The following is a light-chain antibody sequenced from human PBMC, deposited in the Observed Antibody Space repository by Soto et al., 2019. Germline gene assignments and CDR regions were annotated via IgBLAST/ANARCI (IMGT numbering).Light chain of an antibody. J-gene: IGKJ4*01. CDR2: AAS. Sequence: DIQMTPSPSSLSASVVDRVTITCRASQSISTYLNWYQQKAGLAPKLLIYAASSLQSGVPSRFSGSGSGTDLTLTISSLQPEDFATYYCQQANSFPLTFGGGTKVDIK. CDR3: QQANSFPLT. CDR1: QSISTY. V-gene: IGKV1-39*01.